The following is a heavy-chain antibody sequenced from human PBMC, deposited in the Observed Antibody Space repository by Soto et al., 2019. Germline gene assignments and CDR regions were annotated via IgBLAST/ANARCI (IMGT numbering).Heavy chain of an antibody. V-gene: IGHV3-21*01. D-gene: IGHD6-6*01. J-gene: IGHJ6*03. CDR2: ISSSSSYI. CDR1: GFTFSSYS. CDR3: ARVTPGLAARYYYYYYMDV. Sequence: GGSLKLSCAASGFTFSSYSMNWVRQAPGKGLEWVSSISSSSSYIYYADSVKGRFTISRDNAKNSLYLQMNSLRAEDTAVYYCARVTPGLAARYYYYYYMDVWGKGTTVTVSS.